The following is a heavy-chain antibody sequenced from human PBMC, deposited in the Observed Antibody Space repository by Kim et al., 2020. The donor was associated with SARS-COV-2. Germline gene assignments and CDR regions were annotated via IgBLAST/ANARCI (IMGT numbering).Heavy chain of an antibody. CDR3: ARHGYEWDMVRGVIIRWYFDL. J-gene: IGHJ2*01. V-gene: IGHV4-59*08. D-gene: IGHD3-10*01. CDR1: GGSISSYY. CDR2: IYYSGST. Sequence: SETLSLTCTVSGGSISSYYWSWIRQPPGKGLEWIGYIYYSGSTNYNPSLKSRVTISVDTSKNQFSLKLSSVTAADTAVYYCARHGYEWDMVRGVIIRWYFDLWGRGTLVTVSS.